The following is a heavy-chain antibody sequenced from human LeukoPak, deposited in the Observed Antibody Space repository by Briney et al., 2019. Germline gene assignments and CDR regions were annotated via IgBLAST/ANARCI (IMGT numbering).Heavy chain of an antibody. J-gene: IGHJ6*03. CDR2: INPNSGGT. CDR3: ARDGSRWELSIFYYYYYMDV. D-gene: IGHD1-26*01. V-gene: IGHV1-2*06. CDR1: GYTFTGYY. Sequence: ASVKVSCKASGYTFTGYYMHWVRQAPGQGLEWMGRINPNSGGTNYAQKFQGRVTMTRDTSISTAYMELSRLRSDDTAVYYCARDGSRWELSIFYYYYYMDVWGKGTTVTVSS.